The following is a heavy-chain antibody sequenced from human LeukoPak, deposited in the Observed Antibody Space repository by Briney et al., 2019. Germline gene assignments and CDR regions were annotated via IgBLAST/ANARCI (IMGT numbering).Heavy chain of an antibody. D-gene: IGHD6-13*01. Sequence: PGGSLRLSCAASGFTFSSYAVSWVCQAPGKGLEWVSTISGSGGTTYYADSVKGRFTVSRDNSKNTLYLQMNSLRAEDTAVYYCARAAAGTPYYFDYWGQGTLVTVSS. CDR2: ISGSGGTT. J-gene: IGHJ4*02. V-gene: IGHV3-23*01. CDR3: ARAAAGTPYYFDY. CDR1: GFTFSSYA.